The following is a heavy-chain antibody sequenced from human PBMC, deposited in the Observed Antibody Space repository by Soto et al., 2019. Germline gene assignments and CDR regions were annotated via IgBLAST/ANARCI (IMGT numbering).Heavy chain of an antibody. D-gene: IGHD2-15*01. CDR1: GGSISTGGYY. V-gene: IGHV4-31*03. J-gene: IGHJ4*02. CDR3: ARTKCPGGSCYSWSLDY. CDR2: IYYSGST. Sequence: SETLSLTCTVSGGSISTGGYYWNWIRQHPGKGLEWIGYIYYSGSTYYNPPLKSRVSMSLDTSKNQFSLKLRSVTAADTAMYYCARTKCPGGSCYSWSLDYWGQGTLVTVSS.